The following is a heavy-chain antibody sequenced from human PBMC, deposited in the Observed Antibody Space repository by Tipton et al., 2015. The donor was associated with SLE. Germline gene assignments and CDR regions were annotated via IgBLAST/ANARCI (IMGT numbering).Heavy chain of an antibody. D-gene: IGHD5-24*01. J-gene: IGHJ4*02. CDR1: GGSISSGYYY. V-gene: IGHV4-61*09. Sequence: TLSLTCTVSGGSISSGYYYWNWIRQPAGKGLEWVGHMFTSGTTNYNPSLKSRLTISADMSKNQFSLNLRSVTAADTAVYYCARGSSFSGYNYFEYWGQGTLVTVSS. CDR2: MFTSGTT. CDR3: ARGSSFSGYNYFEY.